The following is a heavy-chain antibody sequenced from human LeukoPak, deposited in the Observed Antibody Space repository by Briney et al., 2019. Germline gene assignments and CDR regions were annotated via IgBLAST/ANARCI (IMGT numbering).Heavy chain of an antibody. CDR3: ARVHSSGWYNGVDY. J-gene: IGHJ4*02. D-gene: IGHD6-19*01. CDR2: ISSSGSTI. CDR1: GFTFNNYS. Sequence: GGSLRLSCAASGFTFNNYSMNWVRQAPGKGLEWVSYISSSGSTIYYADSVKGRFTISRDNAKNSLYLQMNSLRAEDTAVYYCARVHSSGWYNGVDYWGQGTLVTVSS. V-gene: IGHV3-48*01.